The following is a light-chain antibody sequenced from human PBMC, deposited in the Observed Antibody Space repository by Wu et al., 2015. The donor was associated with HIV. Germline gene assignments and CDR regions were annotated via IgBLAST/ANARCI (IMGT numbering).Light chain of an antibody. CDR1: QSVAGS. CDR3: QQRSNSYS. Sequence: EIVLTQSPATLSLSPGETATLSCRASQSVAGSLAWYQQKPGQAPRLLIYDASNRATGIPARFSGSGSGTDFTLTISSLEPEDFAVYYCQQRSNSYSFGQGTKLEIK. J-gene: IGKJ2*03. V-gene: IGKV3-11*01. CDR2: DAS.